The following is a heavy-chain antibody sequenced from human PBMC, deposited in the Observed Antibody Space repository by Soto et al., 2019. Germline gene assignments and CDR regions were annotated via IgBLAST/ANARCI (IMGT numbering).Heavy chain of an antibody. CDR1: GYTFTGYY. CDR3: ARARHSGSYYYYYYGMDV. CDR2: INPNRGGT. D-gene: IGHD1-26*01. Sequence: QVQLVQSGAEVKKPGASVKVSCKASGYTFTGYYMHWVRQAPGQGLEWMGWINPNRGGTNYAQKFQGWVTITRDTSISTAYMELSRLRSDDTAVYYCARARHSGSYYYYYYGMDVWGQGTTVTVSS. V-gene: IGHV1-2*04. J-gene: IGHJ6*02.